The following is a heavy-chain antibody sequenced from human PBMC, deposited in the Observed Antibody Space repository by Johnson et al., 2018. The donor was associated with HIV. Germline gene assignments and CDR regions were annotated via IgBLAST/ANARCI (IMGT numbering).Heavy chain of an antibody. Sequence: QVKLVESGGGVVQPGKSLTLSCVVSGLSFNNYGIHWVRQAPGKGLEWVSVIYSGGSTYYADSVKGRFTISRDHSENTLYLQMNSLRPEDTAVYFCARDGKYSSIGPDAFDVWGQGTMVAVSS. D-gene: IGHD6-13*01. CDR2: IYSGGST. V-gene: IGHV3-NL1*01. J-gene: IGHJ3*01. CDR1: GLSFNNYG. CDR3: ARDGKYSSIGPDAFDV.